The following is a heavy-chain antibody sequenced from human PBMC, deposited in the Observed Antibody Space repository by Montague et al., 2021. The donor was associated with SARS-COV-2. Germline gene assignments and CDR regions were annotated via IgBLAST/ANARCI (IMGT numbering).Heavy chain of an antibody. V-gene: IGHV4-34*01. CDR3: PRGPKRVFTYDYDSSVYAGDY. CDR1: GGSFSGYY. J-gene: IGHJ4*02. D-gene: IGHD3-22*01. CDR2: INHSGST. Sequence: SETLSLTCAVYGGSFSGYYWSWIRQPPGKGLEWIGEINHSGSTKYNPSLKSRVTISVDTSKNQFSLKLSSVTAADTAVYYCPRGPKRVFTYDYDSSVYAGDYWGQGTLVTVSS.